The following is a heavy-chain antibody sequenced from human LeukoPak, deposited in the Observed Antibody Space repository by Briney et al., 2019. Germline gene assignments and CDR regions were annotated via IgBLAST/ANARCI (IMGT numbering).Heavy chain of an antibody. Sequence: GGSLRLSCAASGFTSSSYAMSWVRQAPGKGLEWVSAISGSGGSTYYADSVKGRFTISRDNSKNTLYLQMNSLRAEDTAVYYCAKELGVLRYFDWLPTGYWGQGTLVTVSS. J-gene: IGHJ4*02. D-gene: IGHD3-9*01. V-gene: IGHV3-23*01. CDR2: ISGSGGST. CDR1: GFTSSSYA. CDR3: AKELGVLRYFDWLPTGY.